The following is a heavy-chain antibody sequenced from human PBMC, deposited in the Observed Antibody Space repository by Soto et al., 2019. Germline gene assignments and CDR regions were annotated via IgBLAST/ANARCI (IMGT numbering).Heavy chain of an antibody. CDR2: IYYSGYT. CDR1: GGSISSSSYY. J-gene: IGHJ5*02. Sequence: SETLSLTCTVSGGSISSSSYYWGWIRQPPGKGLEWIGNIYYSGYTYYNPSLKSRVTISVDTSKNQFSLKLSSVTAADTAVYYCSSLVYDNSGYSPAWGEGTLVTVS. V-gene: IGHV4-39*01. CDR3: SSLVYDNSGYSPA. D-gene: IGHD3-22*01.